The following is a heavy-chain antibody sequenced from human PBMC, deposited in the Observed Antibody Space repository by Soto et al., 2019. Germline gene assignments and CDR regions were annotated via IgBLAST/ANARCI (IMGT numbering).Heavy chain of an antibody. V-gene: IGHV3-30-3*01. J-gene: IGHJ4*02. CDR3: ARDSGGSCFDY. CDR1: GFTFSSYA. D-gene: IGHD2-15*01. Sequence: GGSLRLSCAASGFTFSSYAMHWFRQAPGKGLEWVAVISYDGSNKYYADSVKGRFTISRDNSKNTLYLQMNSLRAEGTAVYYCARDSGGSCFDYWGQGTLVTVSS. CDR2: ISYDGSNK.